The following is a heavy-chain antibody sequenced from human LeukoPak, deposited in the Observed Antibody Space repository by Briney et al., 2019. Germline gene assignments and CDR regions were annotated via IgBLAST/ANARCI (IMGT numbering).Heavy chain of an antibody. CDR3: AKGYEGYYDSSGYYYDY. J-gene: IGHJ4*02. V-gene: IGHV3-23*01. D-gene: IGHD3-22*01. Sequence: GGSLRLSCAASGFTFSTYAVSWVRQAPGKGLEWVSAITASGFSTYYADSVKGRFTISRDNSKNTLYLQMNSLRAEDTAVHYCAKGYEGYYDSSGYYYDYWGQGTLVTVSS. CDR1: GFTFSTYA. CDR2: ITASGFST.